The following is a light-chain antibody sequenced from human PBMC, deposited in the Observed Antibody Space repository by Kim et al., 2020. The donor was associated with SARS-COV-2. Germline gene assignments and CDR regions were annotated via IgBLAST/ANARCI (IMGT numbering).Light chain of an antibody. Sequence: ASVGDSVTSTCLASQVISNYLDLYQQKPGKVPQLLIYVASILQAGFPSRFIRRESGTDFTLTINSLQSEDVATYYCQKYNSAPFTFGPGTKVDIK. CDR1: QVISNY. J-gene: IGKJ3*01. CDR2: VAS. CDR3: QKYNSAPFT. V-gene: IGKV1-27*01.